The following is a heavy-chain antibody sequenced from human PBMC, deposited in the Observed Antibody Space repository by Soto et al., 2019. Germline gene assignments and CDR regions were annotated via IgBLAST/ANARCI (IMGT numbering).Heavy chain of an antibody. D-gene: IGHD2-2*01. CDR1: GYTFTSYA. CDR2: INAGNGNT. V-gene: IGHV1-3*01. CDR3: ASETRYCSSTSCTTTGYHYYGMDV. J-gene: IGHJ6*02. Sequence: ASVKVSCKASGYTFTSYAMHWVRQAPGQRLEWMGWINAGNGNTKYSQKFQGRVTITRDTSASTAYMELSSLRSEDTAVYYCASETRYCSSTSCTTTGYHYYGMDVWGQGTTVTV.